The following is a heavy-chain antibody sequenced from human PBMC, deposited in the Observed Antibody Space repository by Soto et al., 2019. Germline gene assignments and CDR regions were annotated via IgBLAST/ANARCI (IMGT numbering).Heavy chain of an antibody. Sequence: SETLSLTCTVSGGSISSGGYYWSWIRQHPGKGLEWIGYIYYSGSTYYNPSLKSRVTISVDTSKNQFSLKLSSVTAADTAVYYCARTDYYDSSGYYWVYWGQGTLVTVSS. D-gene: IGHD3-22*01. V-gene: IGHV4-31*03. J-gene: IGHJ4*02. CDR2: IYYSGST. CDR1: GGSISSGGYY. CDR3: ARTDYYDSSGYYWVY.